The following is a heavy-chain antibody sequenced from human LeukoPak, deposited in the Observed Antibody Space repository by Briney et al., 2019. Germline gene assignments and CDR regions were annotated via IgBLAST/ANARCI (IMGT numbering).Heavy chain of an antibody. CDR3: AREGAGTGTFDY. D-gene: IGHD6-19*01. J-gene: IGHJ4*02. Sequence: SETLSLTCTVSGGSISSYYWSWIRQPPGKGLEWIGYIYHNGNTNYNPPLESRLTISVDTSKNQFSLKLSSVTAADTAVYYCAREGAGTGTFDYWGQGTLVTVSS. CDR2: IYHNGNT. CDR1: GGSISSYY. V-gene: IGHV4-59*01.